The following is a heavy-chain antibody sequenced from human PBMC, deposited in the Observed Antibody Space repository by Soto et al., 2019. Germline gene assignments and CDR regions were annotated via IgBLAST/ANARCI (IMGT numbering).Heavy chain of an antibody. CDR2: IYYIGST. V-gene: IGHV4-31*03. J-gene: IGHJ5*02. Sequence: QVQLQESGPGLVKPSQTLSLTCTVSGGSISSGGYYWNWIRQHPGKGLEWIGYIYYIGSTYYHPSLKRRVTTTLDTSKNQSSLRLSSVTAADTAVYYCARSVFPWGQGTRVTVSS. CDR3: ARSVFP. CDR1: GGSISSGGYY.